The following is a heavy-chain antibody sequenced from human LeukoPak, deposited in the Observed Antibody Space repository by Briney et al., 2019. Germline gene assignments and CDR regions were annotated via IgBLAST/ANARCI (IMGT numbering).Heavy chain of an antibody. CDR2: INHSGNT. V-gene: IGHV4-34*01. J-gene: IGHJ6*03. CDR1: GGSFTIYS. D-gene: IGHD3-10*01. Sequence: SETLSLTCAVYGGSFTIYSWTWIRQSPGKGLEWIGEINHSGNTNYNPSLKSRVTISVDTSKNQFSLKLSSVTAADTAVYYCARHNRYYGSGSYYNGLYYYYYYMDVWGKGTTVTISS. CDR3: ARHNRYYGSGSYYNGLYYYYYYMDV.